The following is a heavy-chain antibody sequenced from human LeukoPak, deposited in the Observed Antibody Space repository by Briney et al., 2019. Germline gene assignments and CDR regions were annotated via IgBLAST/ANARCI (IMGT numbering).Heavy chain of an antibody. D-gene: IGHD5-12*01. CDR1: GFIFRNYA. J-gene: IGHJ4*02. CDR2: FWSDGRSN. CDR3: ARDGGYSAEFDH. V-gene: IGHV3-33*01. Sequence: GRSLRLSCAASGFIFRNYALHWVRQAPGKGLEWVAVFWSDGRSNFYAESVKGRFTISRDNSKNTLYLQMNSLRAEDTAVYYCARDGGYSAEFDHWGQGTLGTVSS.